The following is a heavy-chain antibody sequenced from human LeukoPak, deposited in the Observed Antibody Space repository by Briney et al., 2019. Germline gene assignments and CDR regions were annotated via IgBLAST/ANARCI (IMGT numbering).Heavy chain of an antibody. CDR1: GGSISSYY. CDR3: ARVNSYYYDSSGYYIFDY. Sequence: PSETLSLXCTVSGGSISSYYWSWIRQPAGKGLEWIGRIYTSGSTNYNPSLKSRVTMSVDTSKNQFSLKPSSVTAADTAVYYCARVNSYYYDSSGYYIFDYWGQGTLVTVSS. CDR2: IYTSGST. V-gene: IGHV4-4*07. J-gene: IGHJ4*02. D-gene: IGHD3-22*01.